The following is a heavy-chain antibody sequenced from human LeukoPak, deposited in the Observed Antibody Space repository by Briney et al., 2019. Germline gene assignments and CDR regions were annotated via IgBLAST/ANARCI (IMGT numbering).Heavy chain of an antibody. CDR3: ARRLERPYNWFDP. Sequence: SVKVSCKASGGTFSSYAISWVRQAPGQGLEWMGGIIPIFGTANYAQKFQGRVTITAVESTSTAYVELSSLRSEDTAVYYCARRLERPYNWFDPWGQGTLVTVSS. V-gene: IGHV1-69*13. D-gene: IGHD1-1*01. J-gene: IGHJ5*02. CDR1: GGTFSSYA. CDR2: IIPIFGTA.